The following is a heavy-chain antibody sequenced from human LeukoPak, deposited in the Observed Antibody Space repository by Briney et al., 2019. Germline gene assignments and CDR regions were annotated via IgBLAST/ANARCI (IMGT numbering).Heavy chain of an antibody. J-gene: IGHJ6*02. D-gene: IGHD3-9*01. CDR2: INPDSGGT. V-gene: IGHV1-2*06. Sequence: GASVKVSCKASGYTFTGYYMHWVRQAPGQGLEWMGRINPDSGGTNYAQKFQGRVTMTRDTSISTAYMELSRLRSDDTAVYYCARVYYDILTGYFHGMDVWGQGTTVTVSS. CDR3: ARVYYDILTGYFHGMDV. CDR1: GYTFTGYY.